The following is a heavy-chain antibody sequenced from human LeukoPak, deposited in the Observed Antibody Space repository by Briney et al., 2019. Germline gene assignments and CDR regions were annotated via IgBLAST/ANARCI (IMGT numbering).Heavy chain of an antibody. D-gene: IGHD3-16*01. Sequence: GGSLRLSCAASGFIFSDYWMHWVRQGPGKGLVWVSRIKSDGSSTSYADSVKGRFTISRDNAKNTVYVHMNSLRDEDTAVYYCARGGRYAYFLNYWGQGTLVTVSS. V-gene: IGHV3-74*01. CDR1: GFIFSDYW. CDR3: ARGGRYAYFLNY. J-gene: IGHJ4*02. CDR2: IKSDGSST.